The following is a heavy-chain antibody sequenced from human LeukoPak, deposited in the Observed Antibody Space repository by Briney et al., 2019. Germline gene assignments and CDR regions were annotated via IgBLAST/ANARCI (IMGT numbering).Heavy chain of an antibody. CDR3: ARDYSIRGIGDAFDI. CDR1: DGSISSYY. D-gene: IGHD2-2*01. Sequence: SETLSLTCTVSDGSISSYYWSWIRQPAGKGLEWIGRIYSTGSANYNPSLKSRVRMSVDTSKNQFSLKVTSVTAAHTALYYCARDYSIRGIGDAFDIWGHGTMVTVSS. V-gene: IGHV4-4*07. CDR2: IYSTGSA. J-gene: IGHJ3*02.